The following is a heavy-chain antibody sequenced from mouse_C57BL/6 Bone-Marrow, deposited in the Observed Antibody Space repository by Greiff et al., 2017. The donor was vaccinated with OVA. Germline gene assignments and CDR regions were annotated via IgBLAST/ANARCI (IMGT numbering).Heavy chain of an antibody. CDR3: AREGWLLPYYFDY. J-gene: IGHJ2*01. Sequence: EVQLQQSGPELVKAGASVKISCKASGYTFTDYYMNWVKQSHGKSLEWIGDINPNNGGTSYNQKFKGKATLTVDKSSSTAYMELRSLTSEDSAVYYCAREGWLLPYYFDYWGQGTTLTVSS. D-gene: IGHD2-3*01. CDR2: INPNNGGT. CDR1: GYTFTDYY. V-gene: IGHV1-26*01.